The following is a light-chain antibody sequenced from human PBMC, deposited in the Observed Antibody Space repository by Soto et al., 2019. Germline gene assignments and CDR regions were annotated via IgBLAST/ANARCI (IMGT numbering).Light chain of an antibody. Sequence: QSALTQPASVSGSPGQSINIYCTGTNSDVGGYDYVSWYKQYPGQAPKVIIYEVTYRPSGVSARFSGSKSGTTASLTISDLQTEDEADYYCSSFINSNTWVFGGGTQLTVL. V-gene: IGLV2-14*01. CDR1: NSDVGGYDY. J-gene: IGLJ7*01. CDR3: SSFINSNTWV. CDR2: EVT.